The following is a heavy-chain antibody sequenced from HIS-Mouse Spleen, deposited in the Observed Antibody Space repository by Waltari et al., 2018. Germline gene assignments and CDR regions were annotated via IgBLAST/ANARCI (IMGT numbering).Heavy chain of an antibody. Sequence: QVQLPQWGAGLLKPSETLSLTCAVYGGSFSGYYWSWIRKSPGKGLEWIGEINHSVGTNYNPALKVRVTISVDTSKNHFSLKLSSVTAADTAVYYCARGEGWCSSTSCYDAFDIWGQGTMVTVSS. CDR3: ARGEGWCSSTSCYDAFDI. D-gene: IGHD2-2*01. V-gene: IGHV4-34*01. J-gene: IGHJ3*02. CDR1: GGSFSGYY. CDR2: INHSVGT.